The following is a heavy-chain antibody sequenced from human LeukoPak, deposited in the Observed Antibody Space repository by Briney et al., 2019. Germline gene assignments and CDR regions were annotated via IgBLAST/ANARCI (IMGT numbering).Heavy chain of an antibody. Sequence: SETLSLTCTVSGGSISSSSYYWGWIRQPPGKGLEWIGSIYYSGSTYYNPSLKSRVTISVDTSKNQFSLKLSSVTAADTAVYYCARVPRELRAYWGQGTLVTVSS. CDR2: IYYSGST. CDR3: ARVPRELRAY. J-gene: IGHJ4*02. D-gene: IGHD1-26*01. CDR1: GGSISSSSYY. V-gene: IGHV4-39*07.